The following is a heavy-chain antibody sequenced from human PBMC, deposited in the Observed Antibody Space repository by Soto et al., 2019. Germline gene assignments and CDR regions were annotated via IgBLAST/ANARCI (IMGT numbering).Heavy chain of an antibody. CDR3: GKGSAATNYFYYATDV. V-gene: IGHV3-23*01. Sequence: GGSLRLSCAASGFTFGIHAMSWVRQAPGKGLEWVSFISGSGGSAYYADSVKGRFTISRDDSKKTLYLQMNSLRGEDTAVYYCGKGSAATNYFYYATDVWGQGTTVTVSS. D-gene: IGHD2-15*01. CDR1: GFTFGIHA. CDR2: ISGSGGSA. J-gene: IGHJ6*02.